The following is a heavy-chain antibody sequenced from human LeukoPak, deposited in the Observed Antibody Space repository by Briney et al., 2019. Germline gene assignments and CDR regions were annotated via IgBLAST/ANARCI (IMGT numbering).Heavy chain of an antibody. CDR3: AKLHQLRYFDWLGCY. CDR1: GFTFDDYA. CDR2: ISWNSGSI. D-gene: IGHD3-9*01. Sequence: GGSLRLSCAASGFTFDDYAMHWVRQAPGKGLEWVSGISWNSGSIGYADSVKGRFTISRDNSKNTLYLQMNSLRAEDTAVYYCAKLHQLRYFDWLGCYWGQGTLVTVSS. V-gene: IGHV3-9*01. J-gene: IGHJ4*02.